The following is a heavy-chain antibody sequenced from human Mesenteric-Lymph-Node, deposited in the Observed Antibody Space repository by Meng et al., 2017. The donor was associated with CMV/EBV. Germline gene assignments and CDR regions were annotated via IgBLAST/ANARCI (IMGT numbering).Heavy chain of an antibody. Sequence: SETLSLTCTVSGGSISSGDYYWSWIRQPPGKGLEWIGYIYYSGSTYYNPSLKSRVTISVDTSKNQFSLKLSSVTAADTAVYYCASGVGWDAFDIWGQGTMVTVSS. CDR2: IYYSGST. V-gene: IGHV4-30-4*08. J-gene: IGHJ3*02. CDR1: GGSISSGDYY. D-gene: IGHD2-8*01. CDR3: ASGVGWDAFDI.